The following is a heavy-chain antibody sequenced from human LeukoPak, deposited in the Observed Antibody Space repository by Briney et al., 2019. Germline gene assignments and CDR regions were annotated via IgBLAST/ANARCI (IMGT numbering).Heavy chain of an antibody. CDR3: ARAYSRESGYDFVLHN. D-gene: IGHD5-12*01. Sequence: PGRSLRLSCAASGFTFSSYGMHWVRQAPGKGLEWVAVIRYDESTKYYADSVKGRFTISRDTSKNTLYLQMNSLRAEDTAVYYCARAYSRESGYDFVLHNWGQGTLATVSS. V-gene: IGHV3-33*01. CDR1: GFTFSSYG. J-gene: IGHJ4*02. CDR2: IRYDESTK.